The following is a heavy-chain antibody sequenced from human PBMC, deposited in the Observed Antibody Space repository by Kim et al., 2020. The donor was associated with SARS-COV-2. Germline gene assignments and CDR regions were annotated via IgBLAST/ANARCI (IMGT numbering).Heavy chain of an antibody. CDR2: INHSGST. V-gene: IGHV4-34*01. D-gene: IGHD6-13*01. CDR1: GGSFSGYY. CDR3: ARDALAAGLYYFDY. J-gene: IGHJ4*02. Sequence: SETLSLTCAVYGGSFSGYYWSWIRQPPGKGLEWIGEINHSGSTNYNPSLKSRVTISVDTSKNQFSLKLSSVPAADTAVYYCARDALAAGLYYFDYWGQGTLVTVSS.